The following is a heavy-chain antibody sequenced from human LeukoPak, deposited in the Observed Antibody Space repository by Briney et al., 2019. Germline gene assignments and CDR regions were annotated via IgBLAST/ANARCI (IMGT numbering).Heavy chain of an antibody. CDR1: GGTFSSYA. CDR3: ARSLCSGGSCYPSSGGFDP. D-gene: IGHD2-15*01. V-gene: IGHV1-69*01. CDR2: IIPIFGTA. J-gene: IGHJ5*02. Sequence: ASVKVSCKPSGGTFSSYAISWVRQAPGQGLEWMGGIIPIFGTANYAQKFQGRVTITADESTSTAYMELSSLRSEDTAVYYCARSLCSGGSCYPSSGGFDPWGQGTLVTVSS.